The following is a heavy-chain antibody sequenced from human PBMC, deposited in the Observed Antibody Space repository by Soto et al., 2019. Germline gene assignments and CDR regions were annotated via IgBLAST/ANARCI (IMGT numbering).Heavy chain of an antibody. CDR3: ASPQSSGATMVPLPGY. Sequence: GGSLRLSCAASGFTFSSYSMNWVRQAPGKGLEWVSSISSSSSYIYYADSVKGRFTISRDNAKNSLYLQMNSLRAEDTAVYYCASPQSSGATMVPLPGYWGQGTLVTVSS. CDR2: ISSSSSYI. D-gene: IGHD1-26*01. J-gene: IGHJ4*02. CDR1: GFTFSSYS. V-gene: IGHV3-21*01.